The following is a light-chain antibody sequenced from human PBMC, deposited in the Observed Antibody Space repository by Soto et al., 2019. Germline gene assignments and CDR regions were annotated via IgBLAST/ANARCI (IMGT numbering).Light chain of an antibody. CDR3: LSYDSSLRGWV. J-gene: IGLJ3*02. CDR2: GNN. Sequence: QSVLTQPPSVSGAPGRGVTISCTGSSSNLGAGFDVHWYQQLPGTAPKLLMYGNNNRPSGVPDRFSGSRSGTSASLAITGLQTEDEGDYYCLSYDSSLRGWVFGGGTKLTVL. V-gene: IGLV1-40*01. CDR1: SSNLGAGFD.